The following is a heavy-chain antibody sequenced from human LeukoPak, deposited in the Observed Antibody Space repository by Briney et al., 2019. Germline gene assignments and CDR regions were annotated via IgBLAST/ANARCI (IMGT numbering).Heavy chain of an antibody. J-gene: IGHJ3*02. CDR1: GFTVSSNY. CDR2: IYSGGST. Sequence: PGGPLRLSCAASGFTVSSNYMSWVRQAPGKGLEWLSVIYSGGSTDYADSVKGRFTISRDNSKNTLYLQMNSLRVEDTAVYYCARSSHYDILTGYSEEDAFDIWGQGTMVTVSS. D-gene: IGHD3-9*01. V-gene: IGHV3-53*01. CDR3: ARSSHYDILTGYSEEDAFDI.